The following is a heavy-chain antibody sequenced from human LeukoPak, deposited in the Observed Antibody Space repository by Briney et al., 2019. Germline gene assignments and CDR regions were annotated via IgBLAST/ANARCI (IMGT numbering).Heavy chain of an antibody. CDR2: ISGSGGST. CDR1: GFTFSSYA. CDR3: AKDRTYYDFWSGLYYYYYYMDV. J-gene: IGHJ6*03. Sequence: GGSLRLSCAASGFTFSSYAMSWVRQAPGKGLECVSAISGSGGSTYYADSVKGRFTISRDNSKNTLYLQMNSLRAEDTAVYYCAKDRTYYDFWSGLYYYYYYMDVWGKGTTVTVSS. V-gene: IGHV3-23*01. D-gene: IGHD3-3*01.